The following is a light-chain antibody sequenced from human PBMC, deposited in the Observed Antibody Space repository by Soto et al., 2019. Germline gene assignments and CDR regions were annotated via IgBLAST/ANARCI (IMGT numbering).Light chain of an antibody. CDR1: QRVSIY. CDR2: DAS. V-gene: IGKV3-11*01. CDR3: QQRSNWPPVFT. Sequence: PGVRATLSCRASQRVSIYLAWYQQKPGQAPRLLIYDASTRATGIPARFSGSGSGTDFTLTISSLEPEDFAVYYCQQRSNWPPVFTFGPGTTVDIK. J-gene: IGKJ3*01.